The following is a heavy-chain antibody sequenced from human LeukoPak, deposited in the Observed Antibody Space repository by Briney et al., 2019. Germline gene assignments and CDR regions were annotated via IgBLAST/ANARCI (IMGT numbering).Heavy chain of an antibody. CDR3: ARDTSVSGTDFDY. V-gene: IGHV3-48*03. J-gene: IGHJ4*02. Sequence: PGGSLRLSCAASGFTFSSYEMNWVRQAPGKGLEWVSYISSGGSTIFYADSVKGRFTISRDNAKNSLYLQMNSLRAEDTAVYYCARDTSVSGTDFDYWGQGTLVTVSS. D-gene: IGHD6-19*01. CDR1: GFTFSSYE. CDR2: ISSGGSTI.